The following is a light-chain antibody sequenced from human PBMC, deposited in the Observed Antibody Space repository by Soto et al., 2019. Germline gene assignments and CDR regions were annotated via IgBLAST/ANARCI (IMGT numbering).Light chain of an antibody. CDR1: QSVSSSY. V-gene: IGKV3-20*01. CDR3: QEYSSLCFT. J-gene: IGKJ3*01. CDR2: GAS. Sequence: EIVLTQSPGTLSLSPGERATLSCRDSQSVSSSYLAWYQQKPGQAPRLLIYGASSRATGIPDRFSGSGSGTDFTLTIIRLEPEDFAVYYCQEYSSLCFTFGPGTKV.